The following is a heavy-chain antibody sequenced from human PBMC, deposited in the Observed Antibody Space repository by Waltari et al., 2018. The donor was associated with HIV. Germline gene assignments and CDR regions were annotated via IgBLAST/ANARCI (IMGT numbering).Heavy chain of an antibody. J-gene: IGHJ6*02. Sequence: QVELVQSGAEVKKPGASEKVSCKAAGYTFTANYINWVRQAPGHGLEWMGWINPKSGGTKHSQKFQGRVTMTRDTSMSTVYMEVSRLTSDDTAVYYCARGGASTTPRDYNYYGLDVWGQGTTVTVSS. CDR2: INPKSGGT. D-gene: IGHD2-2*01. CDR1: GYTFTANY. CDR3: ARGGASTTPRDYNYYGLDV. V-gene: IGHV1-2*02.